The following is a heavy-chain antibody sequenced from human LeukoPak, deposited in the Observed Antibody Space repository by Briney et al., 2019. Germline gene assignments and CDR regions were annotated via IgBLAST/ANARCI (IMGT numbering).Heavy chain of an antibody. V-gene: IGHV3-33*01. CDR1: GFTFSTLG. Sequence: PGGSLRLSCATAGFTFSTLGIHWVRQTPGKGLEWAAAIQSDGSKQYYGDSVKGRFTISRDSSKNTVYLQMNSLRDEDTAVYYCARDVDTSSHSSQLDPWDQGTLVTVSS. CDR2: IQSDGSKQ. CDR3: ARDVDTSSHSSQLDP. D-gene: IGHD5-18*01. J-gene: IGHJ5*02.